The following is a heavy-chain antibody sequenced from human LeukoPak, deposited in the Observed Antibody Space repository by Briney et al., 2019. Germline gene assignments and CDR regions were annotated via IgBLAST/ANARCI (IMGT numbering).Heavy chain of an antibody. CDR2: IYYSGST. CDR3: ARDRTTVGWFDP. J-gene: IGHJ5*02. Sequence: SETLSLTCTVSGGSISSYYWSWIRQPPGKGLEWIGYIYYSGSTNYNPSLKSRVTISVDTSKNQFSLKLSSVTAADTAVYYCARDRTTVGWFDPWGQGTLVTFSS. D-gene: IGHD1-26*01. V-gene: IGHV4-59*01. CDR1: GGSISSYY.